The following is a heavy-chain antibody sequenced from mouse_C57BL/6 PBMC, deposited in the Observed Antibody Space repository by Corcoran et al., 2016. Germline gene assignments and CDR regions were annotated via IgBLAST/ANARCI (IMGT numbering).Heavy chain of an antibody. J-gene: IGHJ4*01. CDR1: GYTSTDYY. Sequence: EVQLQQSGPELVKPGASVKISCKASGYTSTDYYMNWVKQSHGKSLEWIGDINPNNGGTSYNQKFKGKATLTVDKSSSTAYMELRSLTSEDSAVYYCARGDYSYYYAMDYWGQGTSVTVSS. CDR3: ARGDYSYYYAMDY. CDR2: INPNNGGT. D-gene: IGHD1-1*01. V-gene: IGHV1-26*01.